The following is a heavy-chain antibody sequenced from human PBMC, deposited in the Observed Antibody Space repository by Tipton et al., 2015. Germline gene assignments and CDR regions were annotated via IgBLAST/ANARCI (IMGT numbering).Heavy chain of an antibody. CDR1: GGSVSSPSYY. V-gene: IGHV4-61*01. CDR2: ISYSGRT. Sequence: TLSLTCAVSGGSVSSPSYYWSWIRQPPGKGLAWIGYISYSGRTHYNPSVKSRVTISPDTSKTQFSLKMSSVTVSDTAVYYCARARGCHGGLFDSWGQGLLVSVSS. J-gene: IGHJ4*02. D-gene: IGHD4-23*01. CDR3: ARARGCHGGLFDS.